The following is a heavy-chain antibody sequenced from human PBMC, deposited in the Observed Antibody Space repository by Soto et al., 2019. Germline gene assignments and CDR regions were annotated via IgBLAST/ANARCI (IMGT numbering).Heavy chain of an antibody. Sequence: PSETLSLTCGVFGGSISNSNWWTWVRQPPGKGLEWIGEIYHSGSTNYNSSLTSRVTISLDKPNNQFSLKLTSVTAADTAVYYCAHRPTVGAAIWGQGTLVTVSS. CDR2: IYHSGST. CDR1: GGSISNSNW. CDR3: AHRPTVGAAI. D-gene: IGHD1-26*01. J-gene: IGHJ4*02. V-gene: IGHV4-4*02.